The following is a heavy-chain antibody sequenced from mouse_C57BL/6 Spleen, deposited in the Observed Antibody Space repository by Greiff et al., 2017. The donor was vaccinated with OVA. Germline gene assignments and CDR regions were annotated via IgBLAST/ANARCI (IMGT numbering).Heavy chain of an antibody. V-gene: IGHV3-6*01. J-gene: IGHJ2*01. Sequence: DVQLQESGPGLVKPSQSLSLTCSVTGYSITSGYYWNWIRQFPGNKLEWMGYISYDGSNNYNPSLKNRISITRDTSKNQFFLKLNSVTTEDTATYYCAREAQLFFDYWGQGTTLTVSS. CDR1: GYSITSGYY. D-gene: IGHD4-1*02. CDR3: AREAQLFFDY. CDR2: ISYDGSN.